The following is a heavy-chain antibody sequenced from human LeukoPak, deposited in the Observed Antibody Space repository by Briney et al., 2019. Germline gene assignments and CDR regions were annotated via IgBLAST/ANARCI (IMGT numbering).Heavy chain of an antibody. CDR2: IYKGGNT. CDR3: ASRHCSGGGCYFAGADPFDY. D-gene: IGHD2-15*01. Sequence: GGSLRLSCAASGFTFSSYSMSWVRQAPGKGLEWVSVIYKGGNTYYIDSVKGRFTISRDTSKNTLYLQMNSLRAEDTAVYYCASRHCSGGGCYFAGADPFDYWGQGTLVTVSS. J-gene: IGHJ4*02. CDR1: GFTFSSYS. V-gene: IGHV3-53*01.